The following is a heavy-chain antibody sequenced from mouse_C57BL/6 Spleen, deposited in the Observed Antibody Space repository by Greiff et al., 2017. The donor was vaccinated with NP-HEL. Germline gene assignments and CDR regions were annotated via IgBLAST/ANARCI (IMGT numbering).Heavy chain of an antibody. CDR1: GYTFTSYW. J-gene: IGHJ4*01. Sequence: QVQLQQPGAELVKPGASVKLSCKASGYTFTSYWMQWVKQRPGQGLEWIGEIDPSDSYTNYNQKFKGKATLTVDTSSSTAYMQLSSLTSEDSAVYYCARRRGGSLYAMDYWGQGTSVTVSS. V-gene: IGHV1-50*01. CDR3: ARRRGGSLYAMDY. CDR2: IDPSDSYT.